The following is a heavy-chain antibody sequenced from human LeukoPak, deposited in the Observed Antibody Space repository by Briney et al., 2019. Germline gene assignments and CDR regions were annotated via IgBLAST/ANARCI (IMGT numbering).Heavy chain of an antibody. CDR3: ARDLNGSGSYGAFDI. CDR1: GFTFSSYE. Sequence: GGSLRLSCAASGFTFSSYEMNWVRQAPGKGLGWVSFISSSGNTIYYADSVKGRFTISRDNSKNTLYLQMNSLRAEDTAVYCCARDLNGSGSYGAFDIWGQGTMVTVSS. J-gene: IGHJ3*02. D-gene: IGHD3-10*01. V-gene: IGHV3-48*03. CDR2: ISSSGNTI.